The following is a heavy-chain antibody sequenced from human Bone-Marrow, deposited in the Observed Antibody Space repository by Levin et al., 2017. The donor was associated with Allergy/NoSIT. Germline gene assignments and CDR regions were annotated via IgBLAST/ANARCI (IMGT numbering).Heavy chain of an antibody. CDR3: AKHYYGSGSYYNGQIPYFDY. D-gene: IGHD3-10*01. Sequence: GESLKISCAASGFTFSDYYMSWIRQAPGKGLEWVSYISSSSSYTNYADSVKGRFTISRDNAKNSLYLQMNSLRAEDTAVYYCAKHYYGSGSYYNGQIPYFDYWGQGTLVTVSS. V-gene: IGHV3-11*03. CDR2: ISSSSSYT. CDR1: GFTFSDYY. J-gene: IGHJ4*02.